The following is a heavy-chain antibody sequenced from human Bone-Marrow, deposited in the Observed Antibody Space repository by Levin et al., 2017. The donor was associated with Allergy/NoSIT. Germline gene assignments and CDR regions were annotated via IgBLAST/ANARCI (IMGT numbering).Heavy chain of an antibody. CDR1: GASIASDY. J-gene: IGHJ5*02. V-gene: IGHV4-59*01. Sequence: GSLRLSCSVSGASIASDYWTWIRQSPGKGLEWIGYVFHTGSTTNYNPSLKSRVSISTDASTNEVSLKLTSVTASDTAVYFCARGVFYDSAGYENWFDPWGQGTLVTVSS. CDR2: VFHTGST. D-gene: IGHD3-22*01. CDR3: ARGVFYDSAGYENWFDP.